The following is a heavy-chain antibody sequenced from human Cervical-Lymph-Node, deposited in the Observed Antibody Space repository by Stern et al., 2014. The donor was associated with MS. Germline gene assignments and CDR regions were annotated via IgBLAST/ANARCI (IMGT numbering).Heavy chain of an antibody. J-gene: IGHJ4*02. CDR3: AKGRGAVAYYFDY. Sequence: EVQLVESGGGLVQPGGSLRLSCEASGFTFSSYAMSWVRQAPGKGLEWVAAIRGSGGRTYYADSVTGRFTITRDNSKKHVYMQLNSLRAEDTAVYYCAKGRGAVAYYFDYWGQGTLVTVSS. V-gene: IGHV3-23*04. CDR1: GFTFSSYA. CDR2: IRGSGGRT. D-gene: IGHD6-19*01.